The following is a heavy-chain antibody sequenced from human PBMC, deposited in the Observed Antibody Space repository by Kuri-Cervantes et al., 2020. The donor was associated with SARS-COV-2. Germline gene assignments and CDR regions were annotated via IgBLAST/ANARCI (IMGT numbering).Heavy chain of an antibody. CDR2: IKQDGSEK. CDR1: GFTFSSYW. Sequence: GESLKISCAASGFTFSSYWMSWVRQAPGKGLEWVANIKQDGSEKYYVDSVKGRFTISRDNAESTLYLQVNSLRAEDTAVYYCVSQFSSSNGNYWGQGTLVTVSS. D-gene: IGHD6-6*01. V-gene: IGHV3-7*01. CDR3: VSQFSSSNGNY. J-gene: IGHJ4*02.